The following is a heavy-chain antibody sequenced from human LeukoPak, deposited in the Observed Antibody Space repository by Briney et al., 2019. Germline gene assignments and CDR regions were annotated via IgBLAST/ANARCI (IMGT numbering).Heavy chain of an antibody. J-gene: IGHJ6*03. CDR2: INPSGGST. V-gene: IGHV1-46*01. Sequence: ASVKVSCKASGYTFTSYYMHWVRQAPGQGLEWMGIINPSGGSTSYAQKFQGRVTITADKSTSTAYMELSSLRSEDTAVYYCATSRRKQQLVRRGAYYYYYYMDVWGKGTTVTVSS. CDR1: GYTFTSYY. D-gene: IGHD6-13*01. CDR3: ATSRRKQQLVRRGAYYYYYYMDV.